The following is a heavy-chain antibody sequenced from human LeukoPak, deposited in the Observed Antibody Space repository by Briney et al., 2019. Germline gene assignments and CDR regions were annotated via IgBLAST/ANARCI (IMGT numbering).Heavy chain of an antibody. CDR2: IYTSGST. CDR1: GGSISSGSYY. J-gene: IGHJ4*02. D-gene: IGHD4-23*01. Sequence: SETLSLTCTVSGGSISSGSYYWSWIRQPAGKGLEWIGHIYTSGSTNYNPSLKSRVTISVDTSKNQFSLKLSSVTAADTAVYYCARVGRNSVVTPYYDYWGQGTLVTVSS. CDR3: ARVGRNSVVTPYYDY. V-gene: IGHV4-61*09.